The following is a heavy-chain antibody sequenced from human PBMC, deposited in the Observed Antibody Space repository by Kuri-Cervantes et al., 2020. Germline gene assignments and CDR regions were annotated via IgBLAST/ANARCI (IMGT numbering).Heavy chain of an antibody. CDR1: GGSISSSSYY. J-gene: IGHJ5*02. CDR2: INHSGST. Sequence: GSLRLSCTVSGGSISSSSYYWGWIRQPPGKGLEWIGEINHSGSTNYNPSLKSRVTISLDTSKNQFSLKLNSVTAADTAVYYCARAYSSSSYDWLDPWGQGTLVTVSS. D-gene: IGHD6-6*01. V-gene: IGHV4-39*01. CDR3: ARAYSSSSYDWLDP.